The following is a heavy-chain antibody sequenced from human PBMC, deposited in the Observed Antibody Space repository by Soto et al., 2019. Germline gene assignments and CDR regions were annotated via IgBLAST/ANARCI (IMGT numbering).Heavy chain of an antibody. CDR1: GFTFSSYD. V-gene: IGHV3-30*18. J-gene: IGHJ4*02. D-gene: IGHD1-26*01. Sequence: QVQLVESGGGVVQPGRSLRLSCAASGFTFSSYDMHWVRQAPGKGLEWVAVISYDGSNKYYADSVKGRFTISRDNSKNTLYLQMNSLRAEDTAVYYCAKVFVMWELHIRDYWGQGTLVTVSS. CDR2: ISYDGSNK. CDR3: AKVFVMWELHIRDY.